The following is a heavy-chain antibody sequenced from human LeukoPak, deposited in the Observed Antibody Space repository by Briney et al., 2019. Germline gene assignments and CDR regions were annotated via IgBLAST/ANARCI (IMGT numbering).Heavy chain of an antibody. CDR1: GYTFTGYY. Sequence: ASVKVSCKASGYTFTGYYMHWVRQAPGQGLEWMGIINPSGGSTSYAQKFQGRVTMTRDTSTSTVYMELSSLRSEDTAVYYCARGGRGYSYGYPRDYWGQGTLVTVSS. D-gene: IGHD5-18*01. CDR2: INPSGGST. J-gene: IGHJ4*02. CDR3: ARGGRGYSYGYPRDY. V-gene: IGHV1-46*01.